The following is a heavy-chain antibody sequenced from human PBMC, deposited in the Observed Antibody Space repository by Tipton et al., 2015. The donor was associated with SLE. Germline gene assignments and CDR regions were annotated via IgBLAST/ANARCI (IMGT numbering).Heavy chain of an antibody. Sequence: TLSLTCAVYGGSFSGCYWSWIRQPAGKGLEWIGRIYTSGSTNYNPSLKSRVTISVDTSKNQFSLKLSSVTAADTAVYYCARGRTIFGVPSTDYWGQGTLVTVSS. CDR3: ARGRTIFGVPSTDY. D-gene: IGHD3-3*01. V-gene: IGHV4-59*10. J-gene: IGHJ4*02. CDR2: IYTSGST. CDR1: GGSFSGCY.